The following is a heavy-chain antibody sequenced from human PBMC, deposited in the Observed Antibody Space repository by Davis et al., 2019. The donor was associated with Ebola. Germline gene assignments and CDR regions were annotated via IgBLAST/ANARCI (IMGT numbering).Heavy chain of an antibody. Sequence: ASVKVSCKASGYTFTGYYMHWVRQAPGQGLEWMGWISPNGGGTNYAQKFRGRVAMARDTSISTDYMELTGLRSDDTAVYYCARQSGIYYVIDYWGQGTLVIVSS. V-gene: IGHV1-2*02. CDR2: ISPNGGGT. CDR1: GYTFTGYY. CDR3: ARQSGIYYVIDY. D-gene: IGHD1-26*01. J-gene: IGHJ4*02.